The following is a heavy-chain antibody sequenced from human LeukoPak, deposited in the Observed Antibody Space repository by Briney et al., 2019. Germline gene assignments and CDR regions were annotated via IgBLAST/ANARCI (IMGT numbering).Heavy chain of an antibody. V-gene: IGHV3-21*01. CDR3: ARPVLTGSGEAFDI. D-gene: IGHD3-10*01. Sequence: GGSLRLSCAASGFTFSSYSMNWVRQAPGKGLEWVSSTSSSSSYIYYADSVKGRFTISRDNAKNSLYLQMNSLRAEDTAVYYCARPVLTGSGEAFDIWGQGTMVTVSS. J-gene: IGHJ3*02. CDR2: TSSSSSYI. CDR1: GFTFSSYS.